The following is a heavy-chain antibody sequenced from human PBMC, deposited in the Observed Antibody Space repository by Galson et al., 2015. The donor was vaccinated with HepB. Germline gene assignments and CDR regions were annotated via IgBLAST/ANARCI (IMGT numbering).Heavy chain of an antibody. D-gene: IGHD3-3*01. CDR3: TKGDYNFWFYSEY. Sequence: SLRLSCAASGFTFRSHSMNWVRQAPGKGLEWVSSINSGGSHIYYADSVKGRFTISRDDDKNLLSLQMSSLTVEDTATYYCTKGDYNFWFYSEYWGQGILVTVSS. CDR1: GFTFRSHS. V-gene: IGHV3-21*06. CDR2: INSGGSHI. J-gene: IGHJ4*02.